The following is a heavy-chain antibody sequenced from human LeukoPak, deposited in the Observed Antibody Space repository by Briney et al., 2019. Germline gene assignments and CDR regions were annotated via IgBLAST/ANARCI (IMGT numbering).Heavy chain of an antibody. V-gene: IGHV4-34*01. Sequence: SETLSLTCAVYGGSFSGYYWSWIRQPPGKGLEWIGEIHHSGSTNYKPSLESRVTISVDKSKNQFSLKLSSVTAADTAVYYCVSHGMYGSGTYFTNWGQGTLVTVSS. CDR2: IHHSGST. CDR3: VSHGMYGSGTYFTN. CDR1: GGSFSGYY. D-gene: IGHD3-10*01. J-gene: IGHJ4*02.